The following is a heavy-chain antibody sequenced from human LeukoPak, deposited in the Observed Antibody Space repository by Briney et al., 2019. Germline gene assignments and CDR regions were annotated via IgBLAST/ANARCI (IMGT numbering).Heavy chain of an antibody. D-gene: IGHD3-10*01. CDR2: IYYSGST. J-gene: IGHJ6*03. Sequence: TSETLSLTCTVSGGSISSGDYYWSWIRQPPGKGLEWIGYIYYSGSTYYNPSLKSRVTISVDTSKNQFSLKLSSVTAADTAVYYCAREGTYGSGSYYNVDYYYYYYMDVWGKGTTVTVSS. CDR3: AREGTYGSGSYYNVDYYYYYYMDV. CDR1: GGSISSGDYY. V-gene: IGHV4-30-4*08.